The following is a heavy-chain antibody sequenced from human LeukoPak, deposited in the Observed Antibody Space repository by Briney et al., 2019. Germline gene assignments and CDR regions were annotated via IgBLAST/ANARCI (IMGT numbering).Heavy chain of an antibody. V-gene: IGHV3-9*01. J-gene: IGHJ4*02. D-gene: IGHD3-9*01. CDR2: ISWNSGSI. CDR3: AKDDYDILTGPIDY. CDR1: GFTFSSYG. Sequence: PGGSLRLSCATSGFTFSSYGMHWVRQAPGKGLEWVSGISWNSGSIGYADSVKGRFTISRDNAKNSLYLQMNSLRAEDTALYYCAKDDYDILTGPIDYWGQGTLVTVSS.